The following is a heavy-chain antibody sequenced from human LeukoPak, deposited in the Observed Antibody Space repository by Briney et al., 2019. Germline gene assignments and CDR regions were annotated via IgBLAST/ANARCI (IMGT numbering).Heavy chain of an antibody. Sequence: SQTLSLTCAISGDSVSSNSAAWNWIRQSPSRGLEWLGRTYYRSKWYNDYAVSVKSRITINPDTSKNQFSLKLSSVTAADTAVYYCARSGYSSSWYWGHYYYGMDVWGQGTTVTVSS. CDR2: TYYRSKWYN. V-gene: IGHV6-1*01. D-gene: IGHD6-13*01. J-gene: IGHJ6*02. CDR3: ARSGYSSSWYWGHYYYGMDV. CDR1: GDSVSSNSAA.